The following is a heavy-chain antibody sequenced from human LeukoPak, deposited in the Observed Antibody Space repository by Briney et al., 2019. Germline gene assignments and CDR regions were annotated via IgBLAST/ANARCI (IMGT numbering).Heavy chain of an antibody. CDR3: ARGKSTGGWYAKYFDY. Sequence: ASVKVSCKASGYTFTGYYMHWVRQAPGQGLEWMGWINPNSGGTNYGQKFQGRVTMTRDTSISTAYMELSRLRSDDTAVYYCARGKSTGGWYAKYFDYWGQGTLVTVSS. V-gene: IGHV1-2*02. J-gene: IGHJ4*02. CDR1: GYTFTGYY. CDR2: INPNSGGT. D-gene: IGHD6-19*01.